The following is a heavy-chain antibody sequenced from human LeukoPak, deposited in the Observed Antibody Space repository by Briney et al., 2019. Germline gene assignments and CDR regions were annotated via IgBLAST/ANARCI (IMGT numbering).Heavy chain of an antibody. Sequence: ASVKVSCKASGYTFTNYYIHWVRQAPGQGLEWMGWISAYNGNTNYAQKLQGRVTMTTDTSTSTVYMELTSLRSEDTAMYYCARDWGIQQWPPSYFDYWGQGTLVTVSS. D-gene: IGHD5-18*01. CDR1: GYTFTNYY. J-gene: IGHJ4*02. CDR2: ISAYNGNT. V-gene: IGHV1-18*01. CDR3: ARDWGIQQWPPSYFDY.